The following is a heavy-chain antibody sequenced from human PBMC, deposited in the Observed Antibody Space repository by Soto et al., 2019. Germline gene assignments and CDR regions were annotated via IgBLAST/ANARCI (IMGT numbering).Heavy chain of an antibody. J-gene: IGHJ6*04. CDR2: IIPMFGTA. CDR1: GGTFSSYA. CDR3: ARDPIVVVPAAAYYYGMDA. D-gene: IGHD2-2*01. Sequence: SVKVSCKASGGTFSSYAISWVRQAPGEGLEWMGGIIPMFGTANYAQKFQGRVTITADKSTSTAYMEPRSLRSQDTAVYYRARDPIVVVPAAAYYYGMDALGKGNTVNVSA. V-gene: IGHV1-69*06.